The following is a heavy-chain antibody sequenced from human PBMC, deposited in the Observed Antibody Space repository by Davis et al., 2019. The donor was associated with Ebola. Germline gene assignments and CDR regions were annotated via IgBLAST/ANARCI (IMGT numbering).Heavy chain of an antibody. CDR1: GFTFSGSD. J-gene: IGHJ4*02. V-gene: IGHV3-73*01. CDR3: TSPNYYDSSGYVDY. Sequence: GESLKISCAASGFTFSGSDMHWVRQASGKGLAWVGRIRSKAHSYATAYAASVKGRFTMSRDDSKNTAYLQMNSLKTEDTAVYYCTSPNYYDSSGYVDYWGQGTLVTVSS. D-gene: IGHD3-22*01. CDR2: IRSKAHSYAT.